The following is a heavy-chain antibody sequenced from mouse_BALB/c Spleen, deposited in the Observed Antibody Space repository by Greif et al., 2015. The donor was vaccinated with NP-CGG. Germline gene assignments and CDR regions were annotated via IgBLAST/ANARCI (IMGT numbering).Heavy chain of an antibody. Sequence: VNVVESGPGLVAPSQSLSITCTVSGFSLTSYGVHWVRQPPGKGLEWLGVIWAGGSTNYNSALMSRLSISKDNSKSQVFLKMNSLQTDDTAMYYCARDEDYYGSSVFAYWGQGTLVTVSA. V-gene: IGHV2-9*02. D-gene: IGHD1-1*01. CDR1: GFSLTSYG. CDR2: IWAGGST. J-gene: IGHJ3*01. CDR3: ARDEDYYGSSVFAY.